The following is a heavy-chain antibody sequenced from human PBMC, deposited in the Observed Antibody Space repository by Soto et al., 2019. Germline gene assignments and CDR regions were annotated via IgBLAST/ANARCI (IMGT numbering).Heavy chain of an antibody. V-gene: IGHV3-33*01. CDR1: GFIFSNFG. CDR2: ISSDEKIK. Sequence: LRLSCVASGFIFSNFGMHWVRQAPGKGLEWVAVISSDEKIKQYADSVRGRFTISRDNSKNTLYLQMTSLRAEDTAIYYCARGLRSVLDYWGQGTLVTVSS. D-gene: IGHD6-6*01. J-gene: IGHJ4*02. CDR3: ARGLRSVLDY.